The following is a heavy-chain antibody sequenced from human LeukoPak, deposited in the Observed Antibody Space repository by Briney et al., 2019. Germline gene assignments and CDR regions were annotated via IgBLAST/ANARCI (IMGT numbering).Heavy chain of an antibody. CDR2: IYPGDSDT. D-gene: IGHD6-6*01. J-gene: IGHJ3*01. Sequence: GESLKISCKGSGYSFTSYWIGWVRQMPGKGLEWMGIIYPGDSDTRYSPSFQGQVTIPADKSISTAYLQWSSLKASDTAMYYCARQVYSSYDAFDVWGQGTMVTVSS. CDR1: GYSFTSYW. CDR3: ARQVYSSYDAFDV. V-gene: IGHV5-51*01.